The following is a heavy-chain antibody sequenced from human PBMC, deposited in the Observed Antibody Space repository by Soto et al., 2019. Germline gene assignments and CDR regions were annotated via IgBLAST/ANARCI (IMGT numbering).Heavy chain of an antibody. V-gene: IGHV1-18*01. D-gene: IGHD4-17*01. Sequence: GASVKVSCKASGYTFSSYAISWVRQAPGQGLEWMGWINASNGNTVYAQKLQGRVTMTTDTSTSTAYMELRSLRSDDTAIYYCARETYGDYVGYFAPWGQGIQVTVSS. CDR3: ARETYGDYVGYFAP. CDR1: GYTFSSYA. CDR2: INASNGNT. J-gene: IGHJ5*02.